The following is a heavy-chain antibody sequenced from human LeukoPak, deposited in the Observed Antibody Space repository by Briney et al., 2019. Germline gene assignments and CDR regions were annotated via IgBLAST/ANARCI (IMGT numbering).Heavy chain of an antibody. D-gene: IGHD3-22*01. CDR2: IYYSGST. CDR1: GGSISSGGYY. V-gene: IGHV4-31*03. Sequence: SQTLSFTCTVSGGSISSGGYYWSWIRQHPGKGLEWIGYIYYSGSTYYNPSLKSRVTISVDTSKNQFSLKLSSVTAADTAVYYCARWVAIPYFDSSGEIVDSVRYYFDYWGQGTLVTVSS. CDR3: ARWVAIPYFDSSGEIVDSVRYYFDY. J-gene: IGHJ4*02.